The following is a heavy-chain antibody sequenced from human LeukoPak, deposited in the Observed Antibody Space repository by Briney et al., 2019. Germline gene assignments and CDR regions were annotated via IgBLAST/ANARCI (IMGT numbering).Heavy chain of an antibody. V-gene: IGHV3-48*03. D-gene: IGHD2-2*01. CDR2: IGSSGSTI. J-gene: IGHJ4*02. Sequence: PGGSLRLSCAASGFTFSSYEMNWVRQAPGKGLEWVSYIGSSGSTIYYADSVKGRFTISRDNAKNSLYLQVNSLRAEDTAVYYCARGWVPAAMGYWGQGTLVTVSS. CDR1: GFTFSSYE. CDR3: ARGWVPAAMGY.